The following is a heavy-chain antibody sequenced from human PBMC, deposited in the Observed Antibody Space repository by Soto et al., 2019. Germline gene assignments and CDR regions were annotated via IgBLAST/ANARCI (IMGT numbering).Heavy chain of an antibody. CDR3: ARDLSWGSNWYYYMDV. Sequence: EVQLVESGGGLVQPGGSLRLSCATSGFILSDCAMNWVRQAPGKGLEWVSYISSSSSVIDYAASVKGGFTVSRDNARNSLYLQMNSLRAEDTAVYYCARDLSWGSNWYYYMDVWGKGTTVTVSS. D-gene: IGHD7-27*01. V-gene: IGHV3-48*01. J-gene: IGHJ6*03. CDR2: ISSSSSVI. CDR1: GFILSDCA.